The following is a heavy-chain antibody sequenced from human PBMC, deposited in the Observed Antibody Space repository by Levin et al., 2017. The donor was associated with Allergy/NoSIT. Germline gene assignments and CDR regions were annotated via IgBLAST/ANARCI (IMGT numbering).Heavy chain of an antibody. J-gene: IGHJ3*02. D-gene: IGHD1-7*01. CDR1: GFTVSSNY. Sequence: GGSLRLSCAASGFTVSSNYMSWVRQAPGKGLEWVSVIYTGGNTYYGDSVKGRFTISRDNSKNTLYLQMNSLRAEDTAVYYCARIGDITGTTHAFDIWGQGTMVTVSS. CDR3: ARIGDITGTTHAFDI. V-gene: IGHV3-53*01. CDR2: IYTGGNT.